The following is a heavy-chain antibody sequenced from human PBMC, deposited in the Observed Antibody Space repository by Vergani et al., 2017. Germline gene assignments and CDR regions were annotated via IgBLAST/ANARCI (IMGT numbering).Heavy chain of an antibody. CDR3: ATKLWGPSGKFDY. Sequence: QVQLQQWGAGLLKPSETLSLTCTVSGGSISSSSYYWGWIRQPPGKGLEWIGSIYYSGSTYYNPSLKSRVTISVDTSKNQFSLKLSSVTAADTAVYYCATKLWGPSGKFDYWGQGTLVTVSS. V-gene: IGHV4-39*01. CDR2: IYYSGST. CDR1: GGSISSSSYY. J-gene: IGHJ4*02. D-gene: IGHD3-3*01.